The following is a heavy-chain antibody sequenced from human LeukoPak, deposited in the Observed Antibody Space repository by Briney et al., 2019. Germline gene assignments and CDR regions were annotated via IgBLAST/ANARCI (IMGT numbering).Heavy chain of an antibody. CDR1: GYSISSGYY. CDR2: IYHSGST. D-gene: IGHD3-3*01. CDR3: ARGDFWSGYYPPDYFDY. V-gene: IGHV4-38-2*01. Sequence: SGTLSLTCAVSGYSISSGYYWGWIRQPPGKGLEWIGSIYHSGSTYYNPSLKSRVTISVDTSKNQFSLKLSSVTAADTAVYYCARGDFWSGYYPPDYFDYWGQGTLVTVSS. J-gene: IGHJ4*02.